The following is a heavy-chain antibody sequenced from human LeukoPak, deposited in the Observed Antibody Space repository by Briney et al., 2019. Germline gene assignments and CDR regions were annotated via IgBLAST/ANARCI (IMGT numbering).Heavy chain of an antibody. CDR2: IYYSGST. CDR1: GGSISSYY. CDR3: ARDFCSGGSCYSDAFDI. V-gene: IGHV4-59*12. D-gene: IGHD2-15*01. Sequence: SETLSLTCTVSGGSISSYYWSWIRQPPGKGLEWIGYIYYSGSTYYNPSLKSRVTISVDTSKNQFSLKLSSVTAADTAVYYCARDFCSGGSCYSDAFDIWGQGTMVTVSS. J-gene: IGHJ3*02.